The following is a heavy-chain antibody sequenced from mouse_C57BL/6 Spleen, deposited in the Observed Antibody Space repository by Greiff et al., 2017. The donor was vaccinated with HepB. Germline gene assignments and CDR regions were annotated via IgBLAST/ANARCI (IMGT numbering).Heavy chain of an antibody. CDR1: GFTFSSYA. Sequence: EVKVVESGGGLVKPGGSLKLSCGASGFTFSSYAMSWVRQTPEKRLEWVATISDGGSYTYYPDNVKGRFTISRDNAKNNLYLQMSHLKSEDTAMYYCARKGNYSNSYYFDYWGQGTTLTVSS. CDR2: ISDGGSYT. J-gene: IGHJ2*01. D-gene: IGHD2-5*01. V-gene: IGHV5-4*03. CDR3: ARKGNYSNSYYFDY.